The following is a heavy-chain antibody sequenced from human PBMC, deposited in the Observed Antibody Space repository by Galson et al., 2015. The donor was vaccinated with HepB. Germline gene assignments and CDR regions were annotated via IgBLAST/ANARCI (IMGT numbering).Heavy chain of an antibody. CDR1: GFTFSSYA. J-gene: IGHJ6*02. Sequence: SLRLSCAASGFTFSSYAMSWVRQAPGKGLEWVSAISGSGGSTYYADSVKGRFTISRDNSKNTLYLQMNSLRAEDTAVYYCAKNLVLRENIVVVPAEGDYYGMDVWGQGTTVTVSS. V-gene: IGHV3-23*01. CDR3: AKNLVLRENIVVVPAEGDYYGMDV. D-gene: IGHD2-2*01. CDR2: ISGSGGST.